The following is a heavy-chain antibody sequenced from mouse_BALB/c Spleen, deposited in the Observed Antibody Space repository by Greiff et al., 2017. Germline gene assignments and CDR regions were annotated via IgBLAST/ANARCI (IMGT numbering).Heavy chain of an antibody. CDR2: ISYSGST. CDR3: ARKIHYYYGSSPPFYAMDY. D-gene: IGHD1-1*01. V-gene: IGHV3-2*02. CDR1: GYSITSDYA. Sequence: VQLKESGPGLVKPSQSLSLTCTVTGYSITSDYAWNWIRQFPGNKLEWMGYISYSGSTSYNPSLKSRISITRDTSKNQFFLQLNSVTTEDTATYYCARKIHYYYGSSPPFYAMDYWGQGTSVTVSS. J-gene: IGHJ4*01.